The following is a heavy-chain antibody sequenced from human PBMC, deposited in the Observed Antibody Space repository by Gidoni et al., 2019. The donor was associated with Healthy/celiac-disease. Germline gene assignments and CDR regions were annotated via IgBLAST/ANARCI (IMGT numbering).Heavy chain of an antibody. CDR2: IWYDGSNK. CDR3: ARELYCSSTSCYTPYYYGMDV. V-gene: IGHV3-33*01. J-gene: IGHJ6*02. CDR1: GFTFSSYG. D-gene: IGHD2-2*02. Sequence: QVQLVESGGGVVQPGRSLRLSCAASGFTFSSYGMHWVRQAPGKGLEWVAVIWYDGSNKYYADSVKGRFTISRDNSKNTLYLQMNSLRAEDTAVYYCARELYCSSTSCYTPYYYGMDVWGQGTTVTVSS.